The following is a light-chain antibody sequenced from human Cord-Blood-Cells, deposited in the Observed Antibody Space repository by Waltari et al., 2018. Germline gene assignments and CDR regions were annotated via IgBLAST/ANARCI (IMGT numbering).Light chain of an antibody. CDR3: CSYAGSSTVV. J-gene: IGLJ2*01. CDR2: EGR. Sequence: QSALTQPASVSGSPGQSITIACPGTSSHVGSYNLVSWYQQHPGKAPKLMIYEGRKRPAGVSNRFSGSKSGNTASLTISGLQAEDEADYYCCSYAGSSTVVFGGGTKLTVL. V-gene: IGLV2-23*01. CDR1: SSHVGSYNL.